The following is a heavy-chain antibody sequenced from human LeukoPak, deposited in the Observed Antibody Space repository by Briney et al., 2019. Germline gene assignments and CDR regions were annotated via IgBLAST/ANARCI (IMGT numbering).Heavy chain of an antibody. D-gene: IGHD2-15*01. J-gene: IGHJ5*02. V-gene: IGHV1-18*01. CDR2: ISAYNGNT. Sequence: ASVKVSCKASGYTFTSYGISWVRQAPGQGLEWMGWISAYNGNTNYAQKLQGRVTMTTDTSTSTAYMELRSLRSDDTAVYYCARAPAQQWNYIVVVVAQPPWFDPWGQGTLVTVSS. CDR3: ARAPAQQWNYIVVVVAQPPWFDP. CDR1: GYTFTSYG.